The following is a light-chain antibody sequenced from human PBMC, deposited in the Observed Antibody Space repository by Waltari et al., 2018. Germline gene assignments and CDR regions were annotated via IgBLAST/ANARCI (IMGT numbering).Light chain of an antibody. V-gene: IGLV3-21*04. CDR1: NIGSKS. CDR2: DDS. CDR3: QVWDSSTHHVV. Sequence: SYVLTQPPSVSVAPGKTARISCGGNNIGSKSVHWYQQKPGRAPVLVIYDDSDRPSGIPERFSGSNSGNTATLTISRVEAGDEADYYCQVWDSSTHHVVFGGVTKLTVL. J-gene: IGLJ2*01.